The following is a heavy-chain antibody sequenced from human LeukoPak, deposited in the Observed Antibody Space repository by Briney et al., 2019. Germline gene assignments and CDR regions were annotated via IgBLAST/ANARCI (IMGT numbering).Heavy chain of an antibody. V-gene: IGHV3-11*05. D-gene: IGHD1-14*01. CDR3: ARENSGAFDI. CDR2: ITPSSTYT. J-gene: IGHJ3*02. CDR1: GFTFSDYY. Sequence: PGGSLRLSCAASGFTFSDYYMNWIRQAPGKGLEWVSYITPSSTYTNYADSVKGRFTISRDNAKNSLYLQMNSLRAEDTAVYYCARENSGAFDIWGQGTMVTASS.